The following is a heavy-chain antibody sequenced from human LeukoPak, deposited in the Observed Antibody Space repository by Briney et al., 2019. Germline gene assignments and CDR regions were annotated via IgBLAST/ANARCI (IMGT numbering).Heavy chain of an antibody. CDR3: ARDRYYYDSSGYYVFDY. D-gene: IGHD3-22*01. Sequence: SETLSLTCTFSGGSISSYYWSWIRQPAGKGLEWIGRIHTSGSPNYNPSLKSRVTMSVDTSKNQFSLKLSSVTAADTAVYYCARDRYYYDSSGYYVFDYWGQGTLVTVSS. J-gene: IGHJ4*02. CDR1: GGSISSYY. V-gene: IGHV4-4*07. CDR2: IHTSGSP.